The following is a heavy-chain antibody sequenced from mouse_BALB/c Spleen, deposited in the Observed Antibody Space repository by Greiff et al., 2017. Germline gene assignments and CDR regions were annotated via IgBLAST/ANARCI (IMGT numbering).Heavy chain of an antibody. V-gene: IGHV1-9*01. CDR1: GYTFSSYW. Sequence: VQGVESGAELMKPGASVKISCKATGYTFSSYWIEWVKQRPGHGLEWIGEILPGSGSTNYNEKFKGKATFTADTSSNTAYMQLSSLTSEDSAVYYCAREDGRRYFDYWGQGTTLTVSS. CDR3: AREDGRRYFDY. CDR2: ILPGSGST. J-gene: IGHJ2*01. D-gene: IGHD2-3*01.